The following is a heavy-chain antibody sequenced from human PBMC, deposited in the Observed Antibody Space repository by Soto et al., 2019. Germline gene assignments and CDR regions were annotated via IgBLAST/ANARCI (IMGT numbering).Heavy chain of an antibody. J-gene: IGHJ5*02. D-gene: IGHD3-3*01. CDR3: ARSSGGNFGIIIEGSNWFDP. V-gene: IGHV1-46*01. CDR2: INPHGGST. Sequence: ASVKVSCKAPVDTFTSYYLNWVRQAPGQGLEWMGVINPHGGSTKDAQKFQGRITMTRDTSRSTVYMELSSLRSDDTAIYYCARSSGGNFGIIIEGSNWFDPWGQGTLVTVSS. CDR1: VDTFTSYY.